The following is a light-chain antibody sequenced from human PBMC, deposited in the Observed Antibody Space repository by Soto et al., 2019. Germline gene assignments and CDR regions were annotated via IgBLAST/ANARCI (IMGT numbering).Light chain of an antibody. V-gene: IGKV3-15*01. Sequence: EIVMTQSPATLSVSPGERATLFCRASQSVNNNFLAWYQQKPGQAPRLLVHGASTRATVIPARFSGSGSGTEFPLTTGSLQSEDFAVYYCQQYSAWPLTLGGRTKVEIK. CDR3: QQYSAWPLT. J-gene: IGKJ4*01. CDR2: GAS. CDR1: QSVNNN.